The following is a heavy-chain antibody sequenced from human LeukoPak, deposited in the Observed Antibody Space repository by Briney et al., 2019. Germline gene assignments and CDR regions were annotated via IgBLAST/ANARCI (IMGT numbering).Heavy chain of an antibody. D-gene: IGHD3-10*01. Sequence: SVKVSCKASGYTFTSYYMHWVRQAPGQGLEWMGGIIPIFGTANYAQKFQGRVTITADESTSTAYMELSSLRSEDTAVYYCARTQGFGEFLYYFDYWGREPWSPSPQ. CDR3: ARTQGFGEFLYYFDY. CDR1: GYTFTSYY. V-gene: IGHV1-69*13. J-gene: IGHJ4*02. CDR2: IIPIFGTA.